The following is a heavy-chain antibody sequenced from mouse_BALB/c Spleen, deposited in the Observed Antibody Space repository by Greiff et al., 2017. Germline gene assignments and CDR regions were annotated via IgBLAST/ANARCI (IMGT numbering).Heavy chain of an antibody. CDR2: INPSSGYT. Sequence: QVQLKESGAELARPGASVKMSCKASGYTFTSYTMHWVKQRPGQGLEWIGYINPSSGYTNYNQKFKDKATLTADKSSSTAYMQLSSLTSEDSAVYYCARKGDWYFDVWGAGTTVTVSS. V-gene: IGHV1-4*01. J-gene: IGHJ1*01. CDR1: GYTFTSYT. CDR3: ARKGDWYFDV.